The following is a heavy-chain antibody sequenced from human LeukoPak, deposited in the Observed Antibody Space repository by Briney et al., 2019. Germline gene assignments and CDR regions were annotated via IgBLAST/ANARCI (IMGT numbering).Heavy chain of an antibody. CDR1: GFTFSSYE. Sequence: PGGSLRLSCAASGFTFSSYEMNWVRQAPGKGLEWVSYISSSGSTIYYADSVKGRFTISRDNAKNSLYLQMNSLRAEDTAVYYCKSGSYYSPEARYYYYGMDVWGQGTTVTVSS. CDR2: ISSSGSTI. D-gene: IGHD3-10*01. CDR3: KSGSYYSPEARYYYYGMDV. J-gene: IGHJ6*02. V-gene: IGHV3-48*03.